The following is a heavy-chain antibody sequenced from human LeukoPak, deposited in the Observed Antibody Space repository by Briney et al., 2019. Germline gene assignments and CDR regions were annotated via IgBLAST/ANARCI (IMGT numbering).Heavy chain of an antibody. CDR3: ATVLLGYYDSSGYYSLDY. V-gene: IGHV1-24*01. CDR2: FGPEDGET. Sequence: ASVKVSCKVSGYTLTELSMHWVRQAPGKGLEWMGGFGPEDGETIYAQKFQGRVTMTEDTSTDTAYMELSSLRSEDTAVYYCATVLLGYYDSSGYYSLDYWGQGTLVTVSS. J-gene: IGHJ4*02. D-gene: IGHD3-22*01. CDR1: GYTLTELS.